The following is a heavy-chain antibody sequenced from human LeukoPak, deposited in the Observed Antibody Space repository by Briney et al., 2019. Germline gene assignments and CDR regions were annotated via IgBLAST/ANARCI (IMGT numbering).Heavy chain of an antibody. V-gene: IGHV3-30*04. CDR1: GFTFSSYA. J-gene: IGHJ4*02. D-gene: IGHD3-16*02. CDR2: ISYDGSDK. CDR3: ATDFGGVIALIGY. Sequence: GGSLRLSCAGSGFTFSSYAMHWVRQAPGKGLEWVAVISYDGSDKYYADSVKGRFTISRDNSKNTLYPQVNSLRAEDTAVYYCATDFGGVIALIGYWGQGTLVTVSS.